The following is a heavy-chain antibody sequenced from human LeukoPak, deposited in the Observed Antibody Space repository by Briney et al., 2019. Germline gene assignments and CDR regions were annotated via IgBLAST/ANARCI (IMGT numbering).Heavy chain of an antibody. D-gene: IGHD6-19*01. CDR1: GDSISNYY. V-gene: IGHV4-59*01. CDR3: ARAEKAVTGTLDY. CDR2: MYNRGST. Sequence: PSETLSLTCTASGDSISNYYWSWIRQSPGKKLEWIGYMYNRGSTIYNPSLKSRVTISTDTSKNQFSLRLTSVTAADTAVYYCARAEKAVTGTLDYWGQGTLITVSS. J-gene: IGHJ4*02.